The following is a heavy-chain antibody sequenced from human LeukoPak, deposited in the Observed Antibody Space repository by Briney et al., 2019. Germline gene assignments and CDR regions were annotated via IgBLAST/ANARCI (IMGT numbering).Heavy chain of an antibody. CDR1: EVTSQFNFNSYA. CDR2: ISGSGQST. Sequence: GGSLRLSCAVSEVTSQFNFNSYAMTWVRQAPGKGLEWLSVISGSGQSTDYADSVKGRFTTSRDNSKHTVYLQMESLRVEDTALYYCAKAGASGSGPIDSWGQGTPVIVSS. D-gene: IGHD3-10*01. J-gene: IGHJ4*02. V-gene: IGHV3-23*01. CDR3: AKAGASGSGPIDS.